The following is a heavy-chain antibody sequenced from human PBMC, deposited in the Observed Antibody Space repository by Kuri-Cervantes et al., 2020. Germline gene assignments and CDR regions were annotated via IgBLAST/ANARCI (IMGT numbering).Heavy chain of an antibody. CDR3: ARARGGDY. CDR1: GGSISNYY. CDR2: IYHSGST. D-gene: IGHD3-16*01. Sequence: SETLSLTCTVFGGSISNYYWTWIRQPAGQGLEWIGYIYHSGSTYYNPSLKSRVTISVDRSKNQFSLKLSSVTAADTAVYYCARARGGDYWGQGTLVTVSS. V-gene: IGHV4-59*12. J-gene: IGHJ4*02.